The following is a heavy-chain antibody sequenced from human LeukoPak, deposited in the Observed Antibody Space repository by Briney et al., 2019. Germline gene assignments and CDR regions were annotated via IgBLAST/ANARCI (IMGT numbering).Heavy chain of an antibody. CDR2: IIPILGIA. CDR3: ARETYDCESCYYNTNFDY. CDR1: GGTFSIYT. Sequence: SVNFSCKASGGTFSIYTLSWVRQAPGQGLEWMGGIIPILGIANYAQKFQGRVTITPDKSQSTDHLELSSLRSEDIAVYHCARETYDCESCYYNTNFDYWGQGTLATVSS. D-gene: IGHD3-3*01. J-gene: IGHJ4*02. V-gene: IGHV1-69*10.